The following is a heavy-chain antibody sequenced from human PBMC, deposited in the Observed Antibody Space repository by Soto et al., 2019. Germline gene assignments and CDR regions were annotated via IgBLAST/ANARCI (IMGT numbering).Heavy chain of an antibody. CDR2: IYHSGTT. J-gene: IGHJ5*02. CDR1: GGSISSGGYY. D-gene: IGHD4-17*01. Sequence: PSETLSLTCTVSGGSISSGGYYWSWIRQHPGKGLEWIGYIYHSGTTYYNPSLKSRVTISVDTSKNQFSLKLSSVTAADTAVYYCAREVDYGENWFDPWGQGTLVTVSS. V-gene: IGHV4-31*03. CDR3: AREVDYGENWFDP.